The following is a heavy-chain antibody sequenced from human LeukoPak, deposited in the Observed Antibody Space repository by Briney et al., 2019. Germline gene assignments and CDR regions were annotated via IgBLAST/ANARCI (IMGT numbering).Heavy chain of an antibody. J-gene: IGHJ4*02. V-gene: IGHV3-33*08. Sequence: GGSLRLSCAASGFTFSNAWMNWVRQAPGKGLEWVAVIFYDGSNKYYADSVKGRFTISRDNSKNTLYLQMNSLRVEDTAVYYCARVFYDSRGSFPFDYWGQGSLVTVSS. CDR1: GFTFSNAW. CDR2: IFYDGSNK. CDR3: ARVFYDSRGSFPFDY. D-gene: IGHD3-22*01.